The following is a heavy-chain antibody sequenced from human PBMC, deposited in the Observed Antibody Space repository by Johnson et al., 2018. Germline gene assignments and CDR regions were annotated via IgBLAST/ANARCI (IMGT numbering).Heavy chain of an antibody. J-gene: IGHJ1*01. CDR2: IMSKSSGGRT. D-gene: IGHD6-19*01. Sequence: VQLVESGGGLVKPGGSLRLSCAASGFTFSNAWMNWVRQAPGKGLSWVGRIMSKSSGGRTDYAAPVKGGFTISRDDSKNMVYLQMVSLKIEDTGLSYCTTDLAVAGRAVGFQHWGRGTLVTVSS. V-gene: IGHV3-15*07. CDR3: TTDLAVAGRAVGFQH. CDR1: GFTFSNAW.